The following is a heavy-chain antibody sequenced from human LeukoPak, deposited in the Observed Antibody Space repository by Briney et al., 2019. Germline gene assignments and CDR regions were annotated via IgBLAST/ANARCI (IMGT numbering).Heavy chain of an antibody. J-gene: IGHJ5*02. V-gene: IGHV4-34*01. CDR3: ARGQVPAARGYNWFDP. D-gene: IGHD2-2*01. Sequence: PSETLSLTCAVYGWSFNDYYWNWIRQPPGKGLEWIGEINARGDTNFNPSLESRVTISVDTSKRQFSLKLTSTIAADTALYYCARGQVPAARGYNWFDPWGQGTLVTVSS. CDR2: INARGDT. CDR1: GWSFNDYY.